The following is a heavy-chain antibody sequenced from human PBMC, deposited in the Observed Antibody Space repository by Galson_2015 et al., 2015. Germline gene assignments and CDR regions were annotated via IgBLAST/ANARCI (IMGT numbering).Heavy chain of an antibody. Sequence: SVKVSCKASGYTFTSYAMHWVRQAPGQRLEWMGWINAGNGNTKYSQKFQGRVTITRDTSASTAYMELSSLRSEDTAVYYCARGTYYYDSSGYGTDPIWFDPWGQGTLVTVSS. CDR2: INAGNGNT. CDR1: GYTFTSYA. CDR3: ARGTYYYDSSGYGTDPIWFDP. J-gene: IGHJ5*02. D-gene: IGHD3-22*01. V-gene: IGHV1-3*01.